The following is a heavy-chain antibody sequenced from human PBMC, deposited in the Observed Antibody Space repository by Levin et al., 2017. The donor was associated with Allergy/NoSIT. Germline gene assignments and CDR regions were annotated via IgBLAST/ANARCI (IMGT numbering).Heavy chain of an antibody. Sequence: LSLTCAASGFTFSSSSMNWVRQAPGKGLEWVSSISSSSSYIYYADSVKGRFTISRDNAKNSLYLQMNSLRAEDTAVYYCARDEVQFGETPFDYWGQGTLVTVSS. CDR2: ISSSSSYI. V-gene: IGHV3-21*01. CDR1: GFTFSSSS. CDR3: ARDEVQFGETPFDY. J-gene: IGHJ4*02. D-gene: IGHD3-10*01.